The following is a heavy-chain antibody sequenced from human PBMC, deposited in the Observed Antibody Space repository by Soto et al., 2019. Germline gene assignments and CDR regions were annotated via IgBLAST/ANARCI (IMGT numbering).Heavy chain of an antibody. Sequence: LVKVSCKASGFTFTSSAMQWVRQARGQRLEWIGWIVVGSGNTNYAQKFQERVTITRDMSTSTAYMELSSLRSEDTAVYYCAAVDSSSPYYYGMDVWGQGTTVTVSS. V-gene: IGHV1-58*02. CDR3: AAVDSSSPYYYGMDV. J-gene: IGHJ6*02. CDR2: IVVGSGNT. D-gene: IGHD6-13*01. CDR1: GFTFTSSA.